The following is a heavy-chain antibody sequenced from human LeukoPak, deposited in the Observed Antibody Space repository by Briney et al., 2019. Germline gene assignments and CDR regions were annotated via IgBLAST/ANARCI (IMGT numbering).Heavy chain of an antibody. D-gene: IGHD3-3*01. V-gene: IGHV3-23*01. CDR3: ATTTATRTFYDFWSGYYYFDY. CDR1: GFTFSSYA. Sequence: GGSLRLSCAASGFTFSSYAMSWVRQAPGKGLEWVSAISGSGGSTYYADSVKGRFTISRDNSKNTPYLQMNSLRAEDTAVYYCATTTATRTFYDFWSGYYYFDYWGQGTLVTVSS. CDR2: ISGSGGST. J-gene: IGHJ4*02.